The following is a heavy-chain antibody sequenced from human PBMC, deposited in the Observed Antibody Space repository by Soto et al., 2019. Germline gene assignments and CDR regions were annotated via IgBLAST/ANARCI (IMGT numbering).Heavy chain of an antibody. J-gene: IGHJ4*02. CDR3: ARVDQPLLGYYFDY. CDR2: IIPIFGTA. V-gene: IGHV1-69*06. CDR1: GGTFSSYA. D-gene: IGHD2-21*02. Sequence: QVQLVQSGAEVKKPGSSVKVSCKASGGTFSSYAISWVRQAPGQGLEWMGGIIPIFGTANYAQKFQGRVTITADKSTRTAYMGLSSLSSEDTAVYYCARVDQPLLGYYFDYWGQGTLVTVSS.